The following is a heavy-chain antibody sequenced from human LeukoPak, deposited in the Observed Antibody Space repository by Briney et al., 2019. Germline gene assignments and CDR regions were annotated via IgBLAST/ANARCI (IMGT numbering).Heavy chain of an antibody. J-gene: IGHJ1*01. CDR3: ARAKDYCSGGSCYGYFKH. CDR2: INHSGST. D-gene: IGHD2-15*01. Sequence: PSETLSLTCAVYGGSLSGYHWTWIRQPPGKGLEWIGEINHSGSTNYNPSLKSRVTISVDTSKNQFSLKLSSVTAADTAVYYCARAKDYCSGGSCYGYFKHWGQGSLVTVSS. CDR1: GGSLSGYH. V-gene: IGHV4-34*01.